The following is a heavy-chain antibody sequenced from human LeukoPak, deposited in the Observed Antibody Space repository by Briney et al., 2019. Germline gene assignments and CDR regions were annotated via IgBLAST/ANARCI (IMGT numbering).Heavy chain of an antibody. J-gene: IGHJ4*02. V-gene: IGHV3-23*01. D-gene: IGHD6-19*01. CDR2: ISGSGDST. Sequence: GGSLRLSCAASGFTFTNYAMSWVRQAPGKGLEWVSAISGSGDSTNYADSVKGRFTISRDNSQNTLYLQMNSLRAEDTAVYYCAGSAYNSGWYMFAIDYWGQGTLVTVSS. CDR1: GFTFTNYA. CDR3: AGSAYNSGWYMFAIDY.